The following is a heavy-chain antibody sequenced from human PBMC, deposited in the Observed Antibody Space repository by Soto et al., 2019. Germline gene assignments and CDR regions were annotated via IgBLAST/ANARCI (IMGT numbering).Heavy chain of an antibody. Sequence: GGSLRLSCAASGFTFSSYGMHWVRQAPGKGLEWVAVIWYDGSNKYYADSAKGRFTISRDNSKNTLYLQMNSLRAEDTAVYYCARDLPYCSSTSRPTGMDVWGQGTTVTVSS. J-gene: IGHJ6*02. V-gene: IGHV3-33*01. CDR3: ARDLPYCSSTSRPTGMDV. CDR1: GFTFSSYG. CDR2: IWYDGSNK. D-gene: IGHD2-2*01.